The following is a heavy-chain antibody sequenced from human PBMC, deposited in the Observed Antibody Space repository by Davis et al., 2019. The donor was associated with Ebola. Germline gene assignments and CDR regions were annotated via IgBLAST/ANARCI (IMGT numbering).Heavy chain of an antibody. CDR2: IYYSGST. Sequence: MPGGSLRLSCTVSGGSISSYYWSWIRQPPGKGLEWIGYIYYSGSTNYNPSLKSRVTISVDTSKNQFSLQLNSVTPEDTAVYYCASQGLYGDYAFGYWGQGTLVTVSS. V-gene: IGHV4-59*12. CDR1: GGSISSYY. J-gene: IGHJ4*02. CDR3: ASQGLYGDYAFGY. D-gene: IGHD4-17*01.